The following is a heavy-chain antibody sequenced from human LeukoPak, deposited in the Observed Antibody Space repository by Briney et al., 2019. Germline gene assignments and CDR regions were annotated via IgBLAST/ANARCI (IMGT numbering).Heavy chain of an antibody. CDR2: INPNSGGT. CDR3: ARGYCSSTSCAVLEY. D-gene: IGHD2-2*01. V-gene: IGHV1-2*02. Sequence: ASVKVSCKASGYTFTGYYMHWVRQAPGQGLEWMGWINPNSGGTNYAQKFQGRVTMTRDTSISTAYMELSRLRSDDTAVYYCARGYCSSTSCAVLEYWGQGTLATVSS. J-gene: IGHJ4*02. CDR1: GYTFTGYY.